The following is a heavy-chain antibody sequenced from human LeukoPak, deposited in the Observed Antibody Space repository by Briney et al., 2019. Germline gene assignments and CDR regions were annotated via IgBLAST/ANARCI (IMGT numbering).Heavy chain of an antibody. CDR1: GGSISSYY. Sequence: SETLSLTCAVSGGSISSYYWSWIRQPAGKGLEWIGRIHTSGSTNYSPSLKSRVIMSVDTSQNQFSLKLSSLTAADTAVYYCAARPTRGYSYGYRPPVDYWGQGTLVTVSS. J-gene: IGHJ4*02. CDR2: IHTSGST. CDR3: AARPTRGYSYGYRPPVDY. D-gene: IGHD5-18*01. V-gene: IGHV4-4*07.